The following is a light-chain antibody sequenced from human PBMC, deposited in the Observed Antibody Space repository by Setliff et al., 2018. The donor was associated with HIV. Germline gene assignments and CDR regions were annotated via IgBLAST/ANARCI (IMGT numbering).Light chain of an antibody. Sequence: QSVLAQPRSVSGSPGQSVPISCTGTNTDVGDYKYVSWYQQHPGKAPKLMIYDVTKRPSGVPDRFSGSRSGNTASLTISGLRADDEGDYYCCSNADTYTSFYVFGTGTKVTVL. CDR3: CSNADTYTSFYV. CDR1: NTDVGDYKY. CDR2: DVT. V-gene: IGLV2-11*01. J-gene: IGLJ1*01.